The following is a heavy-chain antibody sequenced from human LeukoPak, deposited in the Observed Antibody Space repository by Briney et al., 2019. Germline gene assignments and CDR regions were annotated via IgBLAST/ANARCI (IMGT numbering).Heavy chain of an antibody. Sequence: GGSLRLSCAASGLTFSSHALSWVRQAPGKGLVWVSRINSDGSRTSYADSVKGRVTISRDNAKNTLYLQMNSLRAEDTAVYYCARDKDYGSNSIPGYWGQGTLVTVSS. J-gene: IGHJ4*02. CDR3: ARDKDYGSNSIPGY. D-gene: IGHD4-23*01. CDR1: GLTFSSHA. V-gene: IGHV3-74*01. CDR2: INSDGSRT.